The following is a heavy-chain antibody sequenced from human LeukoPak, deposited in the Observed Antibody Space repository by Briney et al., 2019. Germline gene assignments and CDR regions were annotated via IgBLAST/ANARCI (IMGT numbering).Heavy chain of an antibody. D-gene: IGHD1-26*01. CDR1: GFTFSSYS. CDR2: ISSSSSYI. V-gene: IGHV3-21*01. CDR3: ARGRGVGATALEY. J-gene: IGHJ4*02. Sequence: GGSLRLSCAASGFTFSSYSMNWVRQAPGKGLEWVSSISSSSSYIKYADSVKGRFTISRDNAKNSLYLQMNSLRAEDSAVYYCARGRGVGATALEYWGQGTLVTVSS.